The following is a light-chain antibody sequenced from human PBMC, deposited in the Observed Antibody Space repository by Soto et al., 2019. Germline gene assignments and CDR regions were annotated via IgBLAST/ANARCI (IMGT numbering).Light chain of an antibody. CDR1: QSVSSTY. Sequence: EIVLTQSPGTLSSSLGERATLSCRASQSVSSTYVAWYQQKPDQPPRLLIYGASSRAPGIPDRFSGSGSGTDFTLTISRMDPEDFAVYYCQHYGSLVLTFGGGPKVEIK. J-gene: IGKJ4*02. V-gene: IGKV3-20*01. CDR2: GAS. CDR3: QHYGSLVLT.